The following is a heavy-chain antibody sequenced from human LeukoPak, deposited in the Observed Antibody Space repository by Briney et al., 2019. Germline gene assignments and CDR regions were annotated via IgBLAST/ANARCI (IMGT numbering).Heavy chain of an antibody. V-gene: IGHV3-30*18. CDR1: GFTFSSYG. J-gene: IGHJ4*02. D-gene: IGHD6-6*01. Sequence: GRSLRLSCAASGFTFSSYGMHWVRQAPGKGLEWVAVISYDGSNKYYADSVKGRFTISRDNSKNTLYLQMNSLRAEDTAVYYCAKEGQLGRYYFDYWGQGTLVTVSS. CDR2: ISYDGSNK. CDR3: AKEGQLGRYYFDY.